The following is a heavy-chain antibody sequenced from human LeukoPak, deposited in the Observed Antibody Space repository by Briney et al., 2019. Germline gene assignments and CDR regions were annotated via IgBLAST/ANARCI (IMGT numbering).Heavy chain of an antibody. CDR3: ARSRGALDY. CDR2: ISGRRDST. CDR1: GFTFSSYG. J-gene: IGHJ4*02. Sequence: GGSLRLSCAPSGFTFSSYGMSWVRQAPGKGLEWVSTISGRRDSTSYADSVKGRFTISRDNAKNSLYLQMNSLRAEDTAVYYCARSRGALDYWGQGTLVTVSS. D-gene: IGHD3-16*01. V-gene: IGHV3-21*01.